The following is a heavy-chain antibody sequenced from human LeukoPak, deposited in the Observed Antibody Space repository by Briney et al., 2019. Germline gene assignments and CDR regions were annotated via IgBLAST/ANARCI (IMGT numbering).Heavy chain of an antibody. CDR3: ARAKTMVRDSYYYYGMDA. CDR2: IIPIFGTA. Sequence: SVKVSCKATGGTFSSYAISWVRQAPGQGLEWMGGIIPIFGTANYAQKFQGRVTITADESTSTAYMEPSSLRSEDTAVYYCARAKTMVRDSYYYYGMDAWGKGTTVTVSS. D-gene: IGHD3-10*01. J-gene: IGHJ6*04. CDR1: GGTFSSYA. V-gene: IGHV1-69*13.